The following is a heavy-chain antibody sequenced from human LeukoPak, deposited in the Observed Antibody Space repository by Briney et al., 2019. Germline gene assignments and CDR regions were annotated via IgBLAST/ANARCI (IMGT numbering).Heavy chain of an antibody. CDR2: INTDGGST. J-gene: IGHJ4*02. CDR1: GFTFSSYW. Sequence: PGGSLRLSCAASGFTFSSYWMHWVRQAPGKGLVWVSRINTDGGSTTYADSVKGRFTISRDNAKNTMFLQMNSLRAEDTAVYYCARDYSRSSFDYWGQGTLVTVSS. CDR3: ARDYSRSSFDY. D-gene: IGHD6-6*01. V-gene: IGHV3-74*01.